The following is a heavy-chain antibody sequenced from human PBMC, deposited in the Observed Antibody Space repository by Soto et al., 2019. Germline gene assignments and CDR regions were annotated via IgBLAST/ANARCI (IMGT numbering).Heavy chain of an antibody. V-gene: IGHV4-59*01. CDR2: IYYSGST. Sequence: SETLSLTYRVAGGSFSTYYWTWLRQPPGKGLEWIGYIYYSGSTNYNPSLKSRVTISVDTSKNQFSLKLSSVTALDTAVYYCARDQYSVDVWGQGTTVTVSS. J-gene: IGHJ6*02. CDR1: GGSFSTYY. CDR3: ARDQYSVDV. D-gene: IGHD6-6*01.